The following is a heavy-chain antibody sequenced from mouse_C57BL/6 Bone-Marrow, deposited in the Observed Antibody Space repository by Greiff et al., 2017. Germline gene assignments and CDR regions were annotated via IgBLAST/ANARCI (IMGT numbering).Heavy chain of an antibody. CDR1: GYAFSSSW. CDR2: IYPGDGDT. Sequence: VQLQQSGPELVKPGASVKISCKASGYAFSSSWMNWVKQRPGKGLDWIGRIYPGDGDTNYNGKFKGKATLTADKSSSTAYMQLSSLTSEDSAVYFCARRGNLRYFDVWGTGTTVTVSS. J-gene: IGHJ1*03. V-gene: IGHV1-82*01. CDR3: ARRGNLRYFDV.